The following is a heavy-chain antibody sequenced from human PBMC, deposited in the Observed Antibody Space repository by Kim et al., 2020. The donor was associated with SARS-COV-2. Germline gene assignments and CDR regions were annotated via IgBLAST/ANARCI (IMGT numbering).Heavy chain of an antibody. J-gene: IGHJ4*02. D-gene: IGHD3-10*01. CDR3: ARDGSGSYTY. Sequence: NTNYAQKRQGRVTMTTDTSTSTAYMELRSLRSDDTAVYYCARDGSGSYTYWGQGTLVTVSS. V-gene: IGHV1-18*01. CDR2: NT.